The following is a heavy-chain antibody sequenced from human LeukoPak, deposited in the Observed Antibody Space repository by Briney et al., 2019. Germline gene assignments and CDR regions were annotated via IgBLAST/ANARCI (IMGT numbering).Heavy chain of an antibody. CDR3: ARRTANAHGRGYYYYYMDV. D-gene: IGHD5-18*01. J-gene: IGHJ6*03. CDR1: GSTFSSYS. V-gene: IGHV3-48*04. CDR2: ISSSSGNI. Sequence: GGSLRLSCVASGSTFSSYSMNWVRQAPGKGLEWVSYISSSSGNIYYADSVKGRFTISRDNAKTSLYLQMNSLRAEDTAVYYCARRTANAHGRGYYYYYMDVWGKGTTVTVSS.